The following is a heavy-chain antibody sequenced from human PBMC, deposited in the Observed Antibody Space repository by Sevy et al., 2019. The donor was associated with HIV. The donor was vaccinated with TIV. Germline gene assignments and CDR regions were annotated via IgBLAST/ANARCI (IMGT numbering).Heavy chain of an antibody. D-gene: IGHD5-12*01. Sequence: GGSLRLSCAASGFTFTTYTMNWVRQAPGKGLEWVSSITSSSNYIYYADSVKGRFTISRDNAKDSVYLQMNSLRAEDTAVYYCAREGGYTDQGMDVWGQGTTVTVSS. CDR2: ITSSSNYI. J-gene: IGHJ6*02. CDR1: GFTFTTYT. V-gene: IGHV3-21*03. CDR3: AREGGYTDQGMDV.